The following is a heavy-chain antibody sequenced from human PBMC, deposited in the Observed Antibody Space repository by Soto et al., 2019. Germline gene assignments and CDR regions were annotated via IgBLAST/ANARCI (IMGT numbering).Heavy chain of an antibody. CDR1: GYTFTSYA. CDR2: INAGNGNT. Sequence: QVQLVQSGAEVKKPGASVKVSCKASGYTFTSYAMHWVRQAPGQRLEWMGWINAGNGNTKYSQKFQGRVTITRDTSASTAYMELSSLRSEDTAVYYCATFAPGYCSGGSCYPLSNDAFDIWGQGTMVTVSS. V-gene: IGHV1-3*01. CDR3: ATFAPGYCSGGSCYPLSNDAFDI. D-gene: IGHD2-15*01. J-gene: IGHJ3*02.